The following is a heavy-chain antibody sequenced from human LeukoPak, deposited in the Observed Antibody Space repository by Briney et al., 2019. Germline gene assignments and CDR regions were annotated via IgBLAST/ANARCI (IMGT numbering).Heavy chain of an antibody. CDR2: IYTSGST. CDR3: ASSWYCGGDCYSSADY. V-gene: IGHV4-61*02. Sequence: TSSETLSLTCTVSGGSISSGSYYWSWIRQPAGKGLEWIGRIYTSGSTNYNPSLKSRVTISVDTSKNQFSLKLSSVTAADTAVYYCASSWYCGGDCYSSADYWGQGTLVTVSS. J-gene: IGHJ4*02. D-gene: IGHD2-21*01. CDR1: GGSISSGSYY.